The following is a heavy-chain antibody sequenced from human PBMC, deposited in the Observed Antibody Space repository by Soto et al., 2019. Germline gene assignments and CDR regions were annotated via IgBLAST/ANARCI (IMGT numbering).Heavy chain of an antibody. CDR1: GYTFTSYA. CDR2: INAGNGNT. D-gene: IGHD2-15*01. J-gene: IGHJ5*02. Sequence: ASVKVSCKASGYTFTSYALHWVRQAPGQRLEWMGWINAGNGNTKYSKKFQGRVTMTTDTSTSTAYMELRSLRSDDTAVYYCARDVIDIVVVVAAYNWFDPWGQGTLVTVSS. CDR3: ARDVIDIVVVVAAYNWFDP. V-gene: IGHV1-3*01.